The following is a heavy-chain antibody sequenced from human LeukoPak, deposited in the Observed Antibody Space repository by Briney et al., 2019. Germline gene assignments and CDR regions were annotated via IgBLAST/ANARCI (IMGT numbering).Heavy chain of an antibody. D-gene: IGHD3-10*01. CDR2: VSGSDGNT. CDR3: AKRASGSGTSLYYFDY. Sequence: GGSLRLSCAASGFTFSNYGMSWVRQVPGKGLEWVSGVSGSDGNTYYADSVKGRFTISRDNSKNTLYLQMNSLRAEDTAVYYCAKRASGSGTSLYYFDYWGQGTLVTVSS. V-gene: IGHV3-23*01. J-gene: IGHJ4*02. CDR1: GFTFSNYG.